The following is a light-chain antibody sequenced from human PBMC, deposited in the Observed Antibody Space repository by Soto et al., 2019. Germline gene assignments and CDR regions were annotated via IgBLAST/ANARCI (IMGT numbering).Light chain of an antibody. CDR3: QQSYSIPYT. Sequence: AIQMTQSPSSLSASVGDRVTITCRASQDIRKDLAWYQQKPGKAPQILIYGASTLQTGVASRFSGSGSATDFTLTISSLQPEDSATYYCQQSYSIPYTFGQGTKMEIK. V-gene: IGKV1-6*01. J-gene: IGKJ2*01. CDR2: GAS. CDR1: QDIRKD.